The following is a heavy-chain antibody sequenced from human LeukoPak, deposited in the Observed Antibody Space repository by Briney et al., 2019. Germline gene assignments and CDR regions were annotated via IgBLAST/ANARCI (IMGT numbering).Heavy chain of an antibody. J-gene: IGHJ4*02. Sequence: PGGSLRLSCAASGFTFSDYYMSWIRQAPGKGLEWVSYISSSGSTIYYADSVKGRFTISRDNAKNSLYLQMNSLRAEDTAVYHCARDTIVVVVAALDYWGQGTLVTVSS. CDR3: ARDTIVVVVAALDY. CDR2: ISSSGSTI. D-gene: IGHD2-15*01. V-gene: IGHV3-11*01. CDR1: GFTFSDYY.